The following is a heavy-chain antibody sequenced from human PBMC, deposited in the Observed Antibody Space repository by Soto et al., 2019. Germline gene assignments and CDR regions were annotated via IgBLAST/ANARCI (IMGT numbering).Heavy chain of an antibody. J-gene: IGHJ6*03. CDR1: GFTFSSYS. V-gene: IGHV3-21*01. Sequence: EVQLVESGGGLVKPGGSLRLSCAASGFTFSSYSMNWVRQAPGKGLEWVSSISSSSSYIYYADSVKGRFTISRDNAKNSLYLQMNSLRAEDTAVYYCARDHCSSTSCYQGPYYYYYYMDVWGKGTTVTVPS. CDR2: ISSSSSYI. CDR3: ARDHCSSTSCYQGPYYYYYYMDV. D-gene: IGHD2-2*01.